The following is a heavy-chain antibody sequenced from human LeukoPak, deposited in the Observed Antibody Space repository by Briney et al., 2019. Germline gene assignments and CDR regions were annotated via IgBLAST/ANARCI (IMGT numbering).Heavy chain of an antibody. CDR1: GYTFTGYY. CDR2: INPKSGGT. V-gene: IGHV1-2*02. J-gene: IGHJ4*02. CDR3: AREEVDYGTTFAH. Sequence: ASLKVSCKASGYTFTGYYIHWVRQAPGQGLEWMGWINPKSGGTDFAQKFQGRVTMTRDTSISTAYMELSRLRSDDTAVYYCAREEVDYGTTFAHWGQGTLVTVFS. D-gene: IGHD4-17*01.